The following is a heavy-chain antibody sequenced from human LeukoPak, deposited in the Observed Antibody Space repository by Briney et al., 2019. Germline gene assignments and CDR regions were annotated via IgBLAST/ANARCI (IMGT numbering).Heavy chain of an antibody. CDR3: AKGPLGWNYFDY. V-gene: IGHV3-23*01. J-gene: IGHJ4*02. D-gene: IGHD6-19*01. CDR2: ISGSGGST. Sequence: PGGSLRLSCAASGFTFSSYAMSWVRQAPGKGLEWVSAISGSGGSTHYADSVKGRFTISRDNSKNTLYLQMNSLRAEDTAVYYCAKGPLGWNYFDYWGQGTLVTVSS. CDR1: GFTFSSYA.